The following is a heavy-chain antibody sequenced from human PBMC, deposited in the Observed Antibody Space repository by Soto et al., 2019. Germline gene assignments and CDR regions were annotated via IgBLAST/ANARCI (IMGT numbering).Heavy chain of an antibody. Sequence: QVQLQESDPGLVKPSGTLSLICAVSGGSISNSNWWSWVRQPPGKGLEWIEEISHDDNSNYNPSLQSRVTMSVDKSKNQFSLNLQSVTAADTAVYYCARKNITMLRGVVPHHHGMDVWGPGTTVIVSS. D-gene: IGHD3-10*01. CDR2: ISHDDNS. CDR1: GGSISNSNW. CDR3: ARKNITMLRGVVPHHHGMDV. J-gene: IGHJ6*02. V-gene: IGHV4-4*02.